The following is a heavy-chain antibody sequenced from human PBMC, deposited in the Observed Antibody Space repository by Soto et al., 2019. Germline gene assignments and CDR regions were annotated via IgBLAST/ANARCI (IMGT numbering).Heavy chain of an antibody. V-gene: IGHV3-30*03. CDR2: ISYDGINK. CDR3: ARDQTSGSGSYWDY. CDR1: GFTFSTYG. D-gene: IGHD3-10*01. J-gene: IGHJ4*02. Sequence: QVQLVESGGGVVQPGRSRRLSCAASGFTFSTYGMHWARQAPGEGLEWVAVISYDGINKYYVDSVKGRFTISRDNSKNTLYLQMNSLRGEDTAVYYCARDQTSGSGSYWDYWGQGTLVTVSS.